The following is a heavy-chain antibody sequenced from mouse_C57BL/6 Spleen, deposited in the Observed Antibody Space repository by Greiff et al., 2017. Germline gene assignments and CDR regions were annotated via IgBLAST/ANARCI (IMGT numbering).Heavy chain of an antibody. J-gene: IGHJ2*01. CDR1: GFTFSSYA. V-gene: IGHV5-4*03. CDR2: FSDGGSYT. CDR3: ATGPYFDY. D-gene: IGHD4-1*01. Sequence: EVILVESGGGLVKPGGSLKLSCAASGFTFSSYAMSWVRQTPEKRLEWVATFSDGGSYTYSQDNVKGRFSISSDNAKNSLYQQRSHLKSEDTAMYYCATGPYFDYWGQGTTLTVSS.